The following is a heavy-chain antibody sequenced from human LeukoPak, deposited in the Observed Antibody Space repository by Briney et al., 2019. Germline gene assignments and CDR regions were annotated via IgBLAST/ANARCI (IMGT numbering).Heavy chain of an antibody. Sequence: PSETLSLTCALSGGSITDYFYNWVRQPPGKGLEWMGAINHSGSSTYNPSLKSRVIISVDTSKNQFSLKLSLVTAADTAVYDCARVGDLFGAHRVRGLPPDYYYMDVWGKGTTVTVSS. D-gene: IGHD3-10*01. V-gene: IGHV4-34*01. CDR2: INHSGSS. CDR1: GGSITDYF. CDR3: ARVGDLFGAHRVRGLPPDYYYMDV. J-gene: IGHJ6*03.